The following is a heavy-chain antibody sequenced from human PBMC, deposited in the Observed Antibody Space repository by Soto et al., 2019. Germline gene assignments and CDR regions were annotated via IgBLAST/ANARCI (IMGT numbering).Heavy chain of an antibody. J-gene: IGHJ4*02. CDR2: IKQVGSEK. D-gene: IGHD5-18*01. CDR1: GFTFSTSW. CDR3: ARASVDTARDY. Sequence: EVQLVESGGGLVQPGGSLRLSCAASGFTFSTSWMTWFRQAPGKGLEWVANIKQVGSEKYYVDSVKGRFTISRDNAKNSLSLQMTGLRGEDTAVYCCARASVDTARDYWGQGTLVTVSS. V-gene: IGHV3-7*01.